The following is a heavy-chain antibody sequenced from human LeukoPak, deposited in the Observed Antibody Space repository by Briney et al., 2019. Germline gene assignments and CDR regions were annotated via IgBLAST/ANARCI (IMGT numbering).Heavy chain of an antibody. V-gene: IGHV3-7*01. Sequence: PGGSLRLSCAASGFPFTIYWMSWVRQAPGKGLEWVANIKRDGTATYYVDSVKGRFTISRDNAKNSLYLQMNSLRAEDTAVYFCARIDSRSWYYWGQGTLVTVSS. CDR1: GFPFTIYW. CDR3: ARIDSRSWYY. CDR2: IKRDGTAT. D-gene: IGHD3-22*01. J-gene: IGHJ4*02.